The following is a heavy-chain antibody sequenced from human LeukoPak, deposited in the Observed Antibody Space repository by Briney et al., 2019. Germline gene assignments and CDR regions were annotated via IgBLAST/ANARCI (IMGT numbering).Heavy chain of an antibody. CDR2: ISSSGSTM. V-gene: IGHV3-11*04. Sequence: GGSLRLSCAASGFTFSDYYMSWIHQAPGKGLEWVSYISSSGSTMYYADSVKGRFTISRDNAKNSLYLQMNSLRAEDTAVYYCARDEGLAANYYYYGMDVWGQGTTVTVSS. CDR3: ARDEGLAANYYYYGMDV. J-gene: IGHJ6*02. CDR1: GFTFSDYY. D-gene: IGHD6-25*01.